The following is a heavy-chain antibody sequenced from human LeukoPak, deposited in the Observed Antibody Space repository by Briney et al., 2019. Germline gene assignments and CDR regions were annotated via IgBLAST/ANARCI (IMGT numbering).Heavy chain of an antibody. CDR2: VYHSGST. CDR3: ARHDYYNFWGSFNWFDS. Sequence: SVTLSLTCSVSGGSIIDNNYYWAWIRQPPGKGLEWIASVYHSGSTYYSPSLKSRVTISVDTSKNHFSLRLNSVTAADTAVYYCARHDYYNFWGSFNWFDSWGQGTLVTVSS. D-gene: IGHD3-3*01. J-gene: IGHJ5*01. CDR1: GGSIIDNNYY. V-gene: IGHV4-39*01.